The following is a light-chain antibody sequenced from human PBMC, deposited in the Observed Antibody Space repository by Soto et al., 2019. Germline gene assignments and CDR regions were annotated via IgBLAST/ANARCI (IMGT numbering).Light chain of an antibody. CDR3: QQSYSTPYTFGPYT. J-gene: IGKJ2*01. CDR2: AAS. Sequence: DIQMTQAPSSLSASVGDRVTITCRASQSISNYLNWYQQKAGKAPRVLIYAASNLQSGVPSRFSGSGSGTDFTLTISSLQPEDFATYYCQQSYSTPYTFGPYTFGQGTKLEIK. V-gene: IGKV1-39*01. CDR1: QSISNY.